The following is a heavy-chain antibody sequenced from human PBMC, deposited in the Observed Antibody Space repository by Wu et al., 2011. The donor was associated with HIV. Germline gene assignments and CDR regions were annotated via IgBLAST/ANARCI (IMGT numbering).Heavy chain of an antibody. Sequence: QVQLVQSGAEVKKPGASVKVSCKASGYTFSTYYIYWVRQAPGQGLECMGIFSPSGGTTSYAQKFQGRVSITTDASTNTAYMELSSLRSDDTAIYYCAKTGGQWLDYFDFWGQGSLVTVSS. D-gene: IGHD6-19*01. J-gene: IGHJ4*02. V-gene: IGHV1-46*01. CDR2: FSPSGGTT. CDR3: AKTGGQWLDYFDF. CDR1: GYTFSTYY.